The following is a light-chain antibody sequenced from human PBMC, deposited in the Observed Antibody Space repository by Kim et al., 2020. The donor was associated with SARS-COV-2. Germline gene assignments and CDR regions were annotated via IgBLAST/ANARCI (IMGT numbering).Light chain of an antibody. Sequence: LSPGESATPSCRASQSVSSSYLAWYQQKPGQAPRLLIYGVSSRATGIPDRFSGSGSGTDFTLTISRLEPEDFAVYYCQDYGGSLFTFGQGTKLEI. CDR2: GVS. V-gene: IGKV3-20*01. CDR3: QDYGGSLFT. CDR1: QSVSSSY. J-gene: IGKJ2*01.